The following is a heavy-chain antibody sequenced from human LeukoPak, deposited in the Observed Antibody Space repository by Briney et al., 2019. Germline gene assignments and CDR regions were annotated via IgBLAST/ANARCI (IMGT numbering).Heavy chain of an antibody. V-gene: IGHV1-2*02. CDR3: ARVLGIAAALES. D-gene: IGHD6-13*01. Sequence: ASVKVSCKASGYTFTGYYVDWVRQAPGQGLEWMGWINPNSGGTNYAQKFQGRVTMTRDTSISTAYMELSRPRSDDTAVYYCARVLGIAAALESWGQGTLVTVSS. CDR1: GYTFTGYY. CDR2: INPNSGGT. J-gene: IGHJ5*02.